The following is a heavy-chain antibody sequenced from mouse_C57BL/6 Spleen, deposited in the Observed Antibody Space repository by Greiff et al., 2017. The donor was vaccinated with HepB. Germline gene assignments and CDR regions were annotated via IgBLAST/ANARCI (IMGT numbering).Heavy chain of an antibody. CDR1: GFTFSDYG. V-gene: IGHV5-17*01. CDR2: ISSGSSTI. CDR3: ARQRDLRPLTGFDY. Sequence: EVKLVESGGGLVKPGGSLKLSCAASGFTFSDYGLHWVRQAPEKGLEWVAYISSGSSTIYYADTVKGRFTISRDNAKKTLFLQMTSLRSEDTAMYYCARQRDLRPLTGFDYWGQGTTLTVSS. D-gene: IGHD2-12*01. J-gene: IGHJ2*01.